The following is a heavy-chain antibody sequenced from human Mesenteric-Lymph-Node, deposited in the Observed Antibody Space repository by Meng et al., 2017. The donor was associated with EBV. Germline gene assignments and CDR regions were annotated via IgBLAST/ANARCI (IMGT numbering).Heavy chain of an antibody. CDR2: IFNSGST. CDR1: GDSVSSTRCY. J-gene: IGHJ5*02. Sequence: QVQLQESGPGLVEPSETLSLTCTGSGDSVSSTRCYWSWIRQPPGRGLEWIGYIFNSGSTNYNPSLRSRATISVDTSRNQFSLTLNSVTAADTAVYYCARVSGPYYSPWFDPWGQGSLVTVSS. D-gene: IGHD2/OR15-2a*01. V-gene: IGHV4-61*01. CDR3: ARVSGPYYSPWFDP.